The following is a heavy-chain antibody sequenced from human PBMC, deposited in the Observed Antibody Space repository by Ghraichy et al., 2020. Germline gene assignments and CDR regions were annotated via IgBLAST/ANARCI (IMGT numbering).Heavy chain of an antibody. CDR1: GGSRSGIH. D-gene: IGHD3-10*01. Sequence: SETLSLTCAVYGGSRSGIHWSWIRQPPGTGPEWIGEINFSGGTNYNPPLRSRATISVDTSKNQVSLHLGSVTAADTAVYYCARAGNYGAYDGFDVWGQGTTVIVSS. J-gene: IGHJ6*02. CDR3: ARAGNYGAYDGFDV. CDR2: INFSGGT. V-gene: IGHV4-34*01.